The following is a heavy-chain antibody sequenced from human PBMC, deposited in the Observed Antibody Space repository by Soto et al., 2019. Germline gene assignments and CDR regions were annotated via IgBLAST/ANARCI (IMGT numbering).Heavy chain of an antibody. D-gene: IGHD4-17*01. CDR2: ISYDGSNK. CDR1: GFTFCSYG. CDR3: AKDPRELTTVTRGYFDY. V-gene: IGHV3-30*18. J-gene: IGHJ4*02. Sequence: QVQLVESGGGVVQPGRSLRLSCAASGFTFCSYGMHWVRQAPGKGLEWVAVISYDGSNKYYADSVKGRFTISRDNSKNTLYLQMNSLRAEDTAVYYCAKDPRELTTVTRGYFDYWGQGSLVSVSS.